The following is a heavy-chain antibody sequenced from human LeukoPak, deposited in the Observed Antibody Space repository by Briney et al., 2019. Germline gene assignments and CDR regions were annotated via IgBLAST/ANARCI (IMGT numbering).Heavy chain of an antibody. V-gene: IGHV3-30-3*01. Sequence: GGSLRLSCAASGFTFSSYAMHWVRQAPGKGLEWVAITSYDGSNKYYSDSVKGRFTISRDNSKNTLYLQMNSLRAEDTAVYYCAREEHGNVYFDYWGQGTLVTVSS. CDR3: AREEHGNVYFDY. CDR2: TSYDGSNK. CDR1: GFTFSSYA. J-gene: IGHJ4*02. D-gene: IGHD1/OR15-1a*01.